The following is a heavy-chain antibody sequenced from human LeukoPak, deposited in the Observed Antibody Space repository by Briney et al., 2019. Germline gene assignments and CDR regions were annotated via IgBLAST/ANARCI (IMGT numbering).Heavy chain of an antibody. Sequence: PGGSLRLSCAASGFTFSSYNMNWVRQAPGKGLEWVSYISSSSHTIYYADSVKGRFTISRDNAKNSLYLQMNSLRAEDTAVYYCARSQSSGWYFLDCWGQGTLVTVSS. D-gene: IGHD6-19*01. CDR2: ISSSSHTI. CDR3: ARSQSSGWYFLDC. CDR1: GFTFSSYN. V-gene: IGHV3-48*04. J-gene: IGHJ4*02.